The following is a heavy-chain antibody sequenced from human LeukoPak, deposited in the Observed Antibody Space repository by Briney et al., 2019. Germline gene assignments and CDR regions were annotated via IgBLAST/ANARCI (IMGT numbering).Heavy chain of an antibody. CDR3: TRDFWGGYSIDP. V-gene: IGHV3-15*01. D-gene: IGHD3-3*01. CDR2: IKSKTDGGTT. Sequence: GGSLRLSCAAPGFTFSNAWMSWVRQAPGKGLEWVGRIKSKTDGGTTDYAAPVKGRFTISRDDSKNTLYLQMNSLKTEDTAVYYCTRDFWGGYSIDPWGQGTLVTVSS. CDR1: GFTFSNAW. J-gene: IGHJ5*02.